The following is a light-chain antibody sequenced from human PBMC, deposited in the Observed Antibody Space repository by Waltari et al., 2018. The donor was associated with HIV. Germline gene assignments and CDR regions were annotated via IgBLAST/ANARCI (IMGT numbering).Light chain of an antibody. CDR2: EVS. J-gene: IGLJ2*01. CDR3: SSYAGSNNVI. V-gene: IGLV2-8*01. Sequence: QSALAQPPSASVSPGQSVTISCTGTSSDVGGYSYVSWYQQHPGKAPKRIIYEVSKRPSWVPCLFSGSKSGNAAALTVSGLQAEDEADYYCSSYAGSNNVIFGGGTKLTVL. CDR1: SSDVGGYSY.